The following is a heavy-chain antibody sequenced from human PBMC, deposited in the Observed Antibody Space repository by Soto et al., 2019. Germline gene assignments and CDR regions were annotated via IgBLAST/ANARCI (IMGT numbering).Heavy chain of an antibody. V-gene: IGHV1-69*01. J-gene: IGHJ6*02. D-gene: IGHD3-22*01. CDR1: GGTFSSYA. CDR2: IIPIFGTA. CDR3: ATPAMYNDSSGYELYGMDV. Sequence: QVQLVQSGAEVKKPGSSVKVSCKASGGTFSSYAISWVRQAPGQGLEWMGGIIPIFGTANYAQKFQGRVTITADESTGTAYMELSSLRSEDTAVDYWATPAMYNDSSGYELYGMDVWGQGTTVTVSS.